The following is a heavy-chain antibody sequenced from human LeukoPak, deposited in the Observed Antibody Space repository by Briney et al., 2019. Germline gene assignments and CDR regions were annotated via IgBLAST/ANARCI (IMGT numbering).Heavy chain of an antibody. D-gene: IGHD5-18*01. CDR3: ARRFGYSYGYGYFDY. J-gene: IGHJ4*02. Sequence: SETRSLTCTVSGGSISSYYWSWIRQPPGKGLEWIGYIYYSGSTNYNPSLKSRVTISVDTSKNQFSLKLSSVTAADTAVYYCARRFGYSYGYGYFDYWGQGTLVTVSS. CDR2: IYYSGST. CDR1: GGSISSYY. V-gene: IGHV4-59*08.